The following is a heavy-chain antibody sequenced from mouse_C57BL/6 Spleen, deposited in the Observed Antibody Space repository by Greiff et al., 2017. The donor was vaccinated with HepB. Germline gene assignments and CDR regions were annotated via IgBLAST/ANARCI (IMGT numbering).Heavy chain of an antibody. CDR2: ISSGSSTI. CDR1: GFTFSDYG. Sequence: DVMLVESGGGLVKPGGSLKLSCAASGFTFSDYGMHWVRQAPEKGLEWVAYISSGSSTIYYADTVKGRFTISRDNAKNTLFLQMTSLRSEDTAMYYCANTYGAWFAYWGQGTLVTVSA. J-gene: IGHJ3*01. D-gene: IGHD5-1-1*01. CDR3: ANTYGAWFAY. V-gene: IGHV5-17*01.